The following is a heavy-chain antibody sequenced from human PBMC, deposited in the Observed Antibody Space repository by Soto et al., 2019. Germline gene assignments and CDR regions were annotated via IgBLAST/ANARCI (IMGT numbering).Heavy chain of an antibody. D-gene: IGHD1-7*01. Sequence: QVQLVESGGGVVQPGRSLRISCAASGFTFSSYAMHWVRQAPGKGLEWVAVISYDGSNKYYADSVKGRFTISRDNSKNTLYLQMNSLRAEDTAVYYSARDGFGITGTTGWFDPWGQGTLVTVSS. J-gene: IGHJ5*02. CDR1: GFTFSSYA. CDR3: ARDGFGITGTTGWFDP. CDR2: ISYDGSNK. V-gene: IGHV3-30-3*01.